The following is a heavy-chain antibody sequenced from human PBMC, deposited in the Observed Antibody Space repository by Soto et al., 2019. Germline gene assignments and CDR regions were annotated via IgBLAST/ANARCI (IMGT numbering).Heavy chain of an antibody. V-gene: IGHV4-34*01. CDR2: INHSGST. Sequence: PSETLCLTCAVXGGSFSGYYWSWIRQPPGKGLEWIGEINHSGSTNYNPSLKSRVTISVDTSKNQFSLKLSSVTAADTAVYYCARLAGDSSGWEDAFDIWGQGTMVTVSS. D-gene: IGHD6-19*01. CDR3: ARLAGDSSGWEDAFDI. CDR1: GGSFSGYY. J-gene: IGHJ3*02.